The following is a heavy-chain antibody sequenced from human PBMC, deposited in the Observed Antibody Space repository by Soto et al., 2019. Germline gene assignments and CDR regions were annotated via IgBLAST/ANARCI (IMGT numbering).Heavy chain of an antibody. CDR3: MSDRAGATADS. V-gene: IGHV1-46*01. J-gene: IGHJ5*01. CDR1: GHSFTRPSDY. D-gene: IGHD3-10*01. Sequence: QVQLVQSGAEVKMPGASVKVTCKASGHSFTRPSDYMHWVRQAPGQGLEWVGIINLSDGRTSYAQRSQGRVTLTSDTSTSTVYMRLSSLRSDDSAIYYWMSDRAGATADSWGQGTLVTVSS. CDR2: INLSDGRT.